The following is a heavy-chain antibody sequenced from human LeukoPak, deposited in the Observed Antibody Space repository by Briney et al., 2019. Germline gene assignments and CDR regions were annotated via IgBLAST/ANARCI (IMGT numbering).Heavy chain of an antibody. CDR2: IKQDGSEK. D-gene: IGHD5-18*01. V-gene: IGHV3-7*01. CDR3: ARDRWGYSYGGD. CDR1: GFTFSSYS. J-gene: IGHJ4*02. Sequence: GGSLRLSCAASGFTFSSYSMNWVRQALGRGLEWVANIKQDGSEKYYVDSVKGRFTISRDNAKNSLYLQMNSLRAEDTAVYYCARDRWGYSYGGDWGQGTLVTVSS.